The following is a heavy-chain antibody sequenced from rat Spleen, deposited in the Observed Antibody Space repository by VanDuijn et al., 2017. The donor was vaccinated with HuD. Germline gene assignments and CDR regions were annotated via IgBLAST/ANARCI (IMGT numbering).Heavy chain of an antibody. Sequence: EVQLVESGGGLVQPGRSLKLSCAASGFTFSDYGVAWVRQAPTKGLEWVATISYDGGRTYYGDSVKGRFTISRDNAKSTLYLQMNSLRSEDTATYYCARHGYTRYYFDYWGQGVMVTVSS. CDR2: ISYDGGRT. CDR3: ARHGYTRYYFDY. CDR1: GFTFSDYG. J-gene: IGHJ2*01. V-gene: IGHV5-29*01. D-gene: IGHD1-9*01.